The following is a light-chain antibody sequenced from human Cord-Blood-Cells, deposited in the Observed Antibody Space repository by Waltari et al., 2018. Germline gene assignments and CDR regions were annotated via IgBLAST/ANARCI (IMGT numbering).Light chain of an antibody. V-gene: IGKV1-5*03. CDR2: KAS. CDR3: QQYNSDSLN. CDR1: QSISSW. Sequence: DIQMTQSPSTLSPSVGDRVTITCRARQSISSWLAGYQQKPGKAPKLLIYKASSVESGVPSRFSGRGSGTEFTLTNSSVQPDDFATYCCQQYNSDSLNFGGGTKVEIK. J-gene: IGKJ4*01.